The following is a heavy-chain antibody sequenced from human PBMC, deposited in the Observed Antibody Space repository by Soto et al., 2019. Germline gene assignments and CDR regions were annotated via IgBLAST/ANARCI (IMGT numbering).Heavy chain of an antibody. CDR3: ASAAAAGYYYYYGMDV. CDR2: MNPNSGNT. V-gene: IGHV1-8*01. J-gene: IGHJ6*02. CDR1: GYTFTSYD. Sequence: ASVKVSCKASGYTFTSYDINWVRQATGQGLEWMGWMNPNSGNTGYARKFQGRVTMTRNTSISTAYMELSSLRSEDTAVYYCASAAAAGYYYYYGMDVWGQGTTVTVSS. D-gene: IGHD6-13*01.